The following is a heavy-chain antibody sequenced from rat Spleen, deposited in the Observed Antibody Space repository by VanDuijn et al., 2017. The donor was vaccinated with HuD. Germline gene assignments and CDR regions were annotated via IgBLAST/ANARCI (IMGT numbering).Heavy chain of an antibody. CDR2: ISYSGST. V-gene: IGHV3-1*01. J-gene: IGHJ4*01. CDR3: ARYIPWYYVMDA. D-gene: IGHD1-4*01. Sequence: EVLLQESGPGLVKPSQSLSLTCSVTGYSITSNYWGWIRKFPGNKMEWMGYISYSGSTSYNPSLKSRISITRDTSKNQFFLQLNSVTTEDTATYYCARYIPWYYVMDAWGQGASVTVSS. CDR1: GYSITSNY.